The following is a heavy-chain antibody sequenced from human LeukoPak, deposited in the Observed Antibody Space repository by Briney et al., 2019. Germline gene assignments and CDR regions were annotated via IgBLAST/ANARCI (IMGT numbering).Heavy chain of an antibody. V-gene: IGHV4-39*07. CDR3: ARSYYYGSGGVGYYYYYYMDV. Sequence: PSETLSLTCTVSGGSISSSSYYWGWIRQPPGKGLEWIGSIYYSGSTYYNPSLKSRVTISVDTSKNQFSLKLSSVTAADTAVYYCARSYYYGSGGVGYYYYYYMDVWGKGDTVTVSS. J-gene: IGHJ6*03. CDR2: IYYSGST. CDR1: GGSISSSSYY. D-gene: IGHD3-10*01.